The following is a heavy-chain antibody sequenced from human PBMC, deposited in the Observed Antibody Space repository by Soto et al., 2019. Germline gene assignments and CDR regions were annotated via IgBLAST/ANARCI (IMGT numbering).Heavy chain of an antibody. CDR3: AHTPAYCSGYSGYSVFDY. V-gene: IGHV2-5*02. CDR2: IYWDDDK. CDR1: GFSLSTSGVG. J-gene: IGHJ4*02. D-gene: IGHD2-15*01. Sequence: QITLKESGPTLVKPTQTLTLTCTFSGFSLSTSGVGVGWIRQPPGKALEWLALIYWDDDKRYSPSLKSRLTLTKATSKTQVVLTMTNMDPVETATYYSAHTPAYCSGYSGYSVFDYWGQGTLVTVSS.